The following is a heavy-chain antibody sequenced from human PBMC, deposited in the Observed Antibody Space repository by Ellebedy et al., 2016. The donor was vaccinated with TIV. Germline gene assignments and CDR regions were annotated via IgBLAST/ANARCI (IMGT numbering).Heavy chain of an antibody. V-gene: IGHV2-5*02. CDR1: GFSLSTSAVG. Sequence: SGPTLVXPTQTLTLPCTFSGFSLSTSAVGVGWIRQPPGEALEWLALIYWDDDRRFSPSLKSRLTITRDNSKNQVVLTMTNMDPADTATYYCARFTVTTDFDYWGQGILVTVSS. D-gene: IGHD4-17*01. CDR3: ARFTVTTDFDY. CDR2: IYWDDDR. J-gene: IGHJ4*02.